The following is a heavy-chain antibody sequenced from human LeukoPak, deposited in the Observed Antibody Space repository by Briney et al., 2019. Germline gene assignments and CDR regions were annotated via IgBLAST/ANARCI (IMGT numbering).Heavy chain of an antibody. J-gene: IGHJ4*02. D-gene: IGHD3-9*01. V-gene: IGHV1-46*01. CDR1: GYTFTNYY. CDR3: ARRSLRYSFDY. Sequence: ASVKVSCKASGYTFTNYYMHWVRQAPGQGLEWMGIINPSGGSTSYAQKFQGRLTMTRDTSTSTVYMELSSLRSQETAVYYCARRSLRYSFDYWGQGTLVTVSS. CDR2: INPSGGST.